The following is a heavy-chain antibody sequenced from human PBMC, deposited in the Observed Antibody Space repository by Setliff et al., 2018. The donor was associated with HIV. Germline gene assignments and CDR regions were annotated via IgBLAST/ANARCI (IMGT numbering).Heavy chain of an antibody. V-gene: IGHV4-34*01. Sequence: SETLSLTCAVYGGSFSAYYWSWIRQPPGKGLEWIGEINHSGSTAYNPSLKSRVTVSVDTSKNQFSLKLRSVAAADTAVYFCAMAEAGAFDIWGPGTMVTVS. D-gene: IGHD6-19*01. CDR1: GGSFSAYY. CDR3: AMAEAGAFDI. CDR2: INHSGST. J-gene: IGHJ3*02.